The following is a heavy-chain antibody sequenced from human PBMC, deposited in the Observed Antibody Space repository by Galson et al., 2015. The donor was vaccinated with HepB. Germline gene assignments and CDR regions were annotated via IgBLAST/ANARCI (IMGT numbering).Heavy chain of an antibody. CDR1: GFTFSSYA. V-gene: IGHV3-23*01. CDR3: AKKGATVTPGNYFDY. D-gene: IGHD4-17*01. CDR2: LSRDGSTT. J-gene: IGHJ4*02. Sequence: SLRLSCAASGFTFSSYAMTWVRHVPGKGLEWVSTLSRDGSTTYCADSVKGRFTISRDNSRNTLYLQMNSLTVEDAAVYYCAKKGATVTPGNYFDYWGQGTLVTVSS.